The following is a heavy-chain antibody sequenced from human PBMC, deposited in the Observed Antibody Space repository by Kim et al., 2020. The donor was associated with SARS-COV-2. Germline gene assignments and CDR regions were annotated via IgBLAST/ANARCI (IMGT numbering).Heavy chain of an antibody. D-gene: IGHD4-17*01. CDR1: GYTFTSYY. CDR3: ARDPTPYGDLWYYFDY. V-gene: IGHV1-46*01. Sequence: ASVKVSCKASGYTFTSYYMHWVRQAPGQGLEWMGIINPSGGSTSYAQKFQGRVTMTRDTSTSTVYMELSSLRSEDTAVYYCARDPTPYGDLWYYFDYWGQGTLVTVSS. J-gene: IGHJ4*02. CDR2: INPSGGST.